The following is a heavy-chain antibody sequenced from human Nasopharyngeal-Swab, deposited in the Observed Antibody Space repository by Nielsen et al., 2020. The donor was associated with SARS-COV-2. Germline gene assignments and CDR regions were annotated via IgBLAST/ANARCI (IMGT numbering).Heavy chain of an antibody. Sequence: ASVKVSCKTSGYTFTDYYIHWVRQVPGQGLEWVGCINPYSGDTKYAQKFQGRVTVTRDRSRSTAYIELSRLRSDDTAVYYCARDYYDNYDSDFWGQGTLLTVSS. CDR2: INPYSGDT. CDR3: ARDYYDNYDSDF. J-gene: IGHJ4*02. D-gene: IGHD3-22*01. V-gene: IGHV1-2*02. CDR1: GYTFTDYY.